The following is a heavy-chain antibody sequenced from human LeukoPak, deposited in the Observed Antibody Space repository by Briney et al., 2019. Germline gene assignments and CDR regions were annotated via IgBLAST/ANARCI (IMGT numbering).Heavy chain of an antibody. CDR3: ARGNIVVVVAASYYYYYMDV. CDR1: GGSFSGYY. CDR2: INHSGST. V-gene: IGHV4-34*01. Sequence: SETPSLTCAVYGGSFSGYYWSWIRQPPGKGLEWIGEINHSGSTNYNPSLKSRVTISVDTSKNQFSLKLSSVTAADTAVYYCARGNIVVVVAASYYYYYMDVWGKGTTVTVSS. D-gene: IGHD2-15*01. J-gene: IGHJ6*03.